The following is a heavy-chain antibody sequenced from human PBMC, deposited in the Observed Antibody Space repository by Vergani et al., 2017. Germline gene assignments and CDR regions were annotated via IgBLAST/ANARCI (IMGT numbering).Heavy chain of an antibody. CDR1: GFSFSGYW. CDR3: ARDGGLGYCSSTSCYTFDY. D-gene: IGHD2-2*02. J-gene: IGHJ4*02. V-gene: IGHV3-74*01. Sequence: EVQLVESGGGLIHPGGSLRLSCEGSGFSFSGYWMHWVRQSPEKGLVWVSRIKSDGSITNYADSVKGRFTISRDNAKNTLYLEMNSLRAEDTAVYYCARDGGLGYCSSTSCYTFDYWGQGTLVTVSS. CDR2: IKSDGSIT.